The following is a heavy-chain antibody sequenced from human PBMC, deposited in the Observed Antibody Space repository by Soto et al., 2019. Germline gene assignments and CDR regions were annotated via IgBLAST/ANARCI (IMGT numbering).Heavy chain of an antibody. CDR3: ARVDIAVVPSTTFDY. Sequence: SETLSLTCTVSGGSISSISYYWGWIRQPPGKGLEWIGSIKYSGHTFYNPSLKSRVTMSVDTSKNQFSLRLSSVTAAETAVYYCARVDIAVVPSTTFDYWGQGTLVTVSS. CDR1: GGSISSISYY. V-gene: IGHV4-39*01. D-gene: IGHD2-2*01. J-gene: IGHJ4*02. CDR2: IKYSGHT.